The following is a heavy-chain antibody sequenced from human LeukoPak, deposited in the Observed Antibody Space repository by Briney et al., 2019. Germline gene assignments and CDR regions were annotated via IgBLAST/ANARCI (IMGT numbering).Heavy chain of an antibody. CDR3: ARGDYYGSPKTVAA. CDR2: INPDNGGT. CDR1: GYTFAEYY. Sequence: ASVKVSCKASGYTFAEYYMNWVRQAPGQGLEWMGWINPDNGGTNYAQKFQGRVIMTRDTSLTTVYMELSGLRSDDTAIYYCARGDYYGSPKTVAAWGQGTLVTASS. D-gene: IGHD3-10*01. J-gene: IGHJ5*02. V-gene: IGHV1-2*02.